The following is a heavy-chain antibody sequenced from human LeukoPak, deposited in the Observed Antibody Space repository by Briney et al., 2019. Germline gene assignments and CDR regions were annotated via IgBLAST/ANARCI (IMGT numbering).Heavy chain of an antibody. D-gene: IGHD1-7*01. CDR2: ISGSGDST. CDR1: GLTFSTYG. CDR3: AIGTSNADY. V-gene: IGHV3-23*01. J-gene: IGHJ4*02. Sequence: QAGGSLRLSCAASGLTFSTYGMIWVRQAPGKGLEWVSGISGSGDSTYYADSVKGRFTISRDNSKNSLYLQMNSLRAEDTAVYYCAIGTSNADYWGQGTLVTVSS.